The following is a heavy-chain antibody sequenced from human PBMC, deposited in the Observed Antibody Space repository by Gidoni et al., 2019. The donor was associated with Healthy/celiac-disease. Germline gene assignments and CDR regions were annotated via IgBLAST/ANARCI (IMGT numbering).Heavy chain of an antibody. CDR2: INPNSGGT. D-gene: IGHD3-16*01. J-gene: IGHJ6*03. CDR1: GYTSTGYY. Sequence: VQLVQSGAEVKKPGASVKVSCKASGYTSTGYYMHWGRQAPGQGLAWMGWINPNSGGTNYAQKFQGRVTMTRDTSISTAYMELSRLRSDDTAVYYCARPLGGGGYYYMDVWGKGTTVTVSS. V-gene: IGHV1-2*02. CDR3: ARPLGGGGYYYMDV.